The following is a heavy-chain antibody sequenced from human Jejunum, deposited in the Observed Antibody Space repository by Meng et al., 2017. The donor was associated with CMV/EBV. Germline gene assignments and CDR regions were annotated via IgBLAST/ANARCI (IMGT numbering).Heavy chain of an antibody. CDR2: IRYDGGER. CDR3: TRALDY. V-gene: IGHV3-7*04. Sequence: LRLSCVGSGFDLDDFAMHWVRQAPGRGLEWVANIRYDGGERYYVNSVEGRFFIYRDNARNSLYLQMNSLRAEDSAIYYCTRALDYWGQGTRVTVSS. J-gene: IGHJ4*02. CDR1: GFDLDDFA.